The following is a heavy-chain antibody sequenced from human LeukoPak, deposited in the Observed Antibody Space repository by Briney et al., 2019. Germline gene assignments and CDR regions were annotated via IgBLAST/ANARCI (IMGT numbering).Heavy chain of an antibody. CDR3: AKFAQRYCSGGSCHPFDY. V-gene: IGHV3-53*01. CDR1: GFTVSSNS. D-gene: IGHD2-15*01. CDR2: IYSDNT. Sequence: GGSLRLSCTVSGFTVSSNSMSWVRQAPGKGLEWVSFIYSDNTYYSDSVKGRFTISRDNSKNTLYLQMNSLRAEDTAAYYCAKFAQRYCSGGSCHPFDYWGQGTLVTVSS. J-gene: IGHJ4*02.